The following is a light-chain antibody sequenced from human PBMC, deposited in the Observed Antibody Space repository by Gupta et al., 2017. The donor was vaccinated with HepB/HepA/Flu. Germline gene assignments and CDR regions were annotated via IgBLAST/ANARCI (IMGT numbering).Light chain of an antibody. Sequence: EIVLTQSPATLSLSPGERATLSCRDRQSVSSYFAWYQQQPDQAPMLLIYDASNRATGIPVMFSGSGSTTDFTLTSSSLEAEDFAFYYCQHRSTSGTFGQGTKLEIK. CDR1: QSVSSY. CDR3: QHRSTSGT. CDR2: DAS. V-gene: IGKV3-11*01. J-gene: IGKJ2*02.